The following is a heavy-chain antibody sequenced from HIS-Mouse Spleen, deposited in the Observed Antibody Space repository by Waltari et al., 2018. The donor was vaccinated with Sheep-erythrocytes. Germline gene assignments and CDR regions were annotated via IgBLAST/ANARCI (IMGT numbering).Heavy chain of an antibody. J-gene: IGHJ4*02. CDR2: IGPSLGIA. Sequence: QVQLVQSGAEVKKPGSSVKVSCKASGGTFSSYAISWVRQAPGQGLEWMGRIGPSLGIANYAQKFQGRVTSTADKSTSTAYMELSSLRSEDTAVYYCAQTGATTPHFDYWGQGTLVTVSS. CDR1: GGTFSSYA. V-gene: IGHV1-69*04. CDR3: AQTGATTPHFDY. D-gene: IGHD1-26*01.